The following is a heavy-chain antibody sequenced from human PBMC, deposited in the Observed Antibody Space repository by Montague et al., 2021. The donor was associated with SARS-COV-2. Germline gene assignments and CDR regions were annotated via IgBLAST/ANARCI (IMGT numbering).Heavy chain of an antibody. V-gene: IGHV3-13*04. CDR1: GFTFSSYD. D-gene: IGHD6-19*01. CDR3: ATGYSSGWSHQYYFDY. J-gene: IGHJ4*02. CDR2: IGTAGDT. Sequence: SLRLSCAASGFTFSSYDMHWVRQATGKGLEWVSAIGTAGDTYYPGSVKGRFTISRENAKNSLYLQMNSLRAGDTAVDYCATGYSSGWSHQYYFDYWGQGTLVTVSS.